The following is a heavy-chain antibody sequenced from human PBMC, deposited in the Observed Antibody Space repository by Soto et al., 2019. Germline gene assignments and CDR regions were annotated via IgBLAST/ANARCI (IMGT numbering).Heavy chain of an antibody. CDR2: ISSLSSYI. CDR1: GFTFSSYS. Sequence: VQLVESGVGLVKPGGSLRVSCVASGFTFSSYSMNWVRQAPGKGLEWVSSISSLSSYIYYADSVKGRFTISRDNAKNSLYLQMNSLRAEDTAIYYCARGELWFDYWGQGTLVTVSS. V-gene: IGHV3-21*01. CDR3: ARGELWFDY. J-gene: IGHJ4*02. D-gene: IGHD5-18*01.